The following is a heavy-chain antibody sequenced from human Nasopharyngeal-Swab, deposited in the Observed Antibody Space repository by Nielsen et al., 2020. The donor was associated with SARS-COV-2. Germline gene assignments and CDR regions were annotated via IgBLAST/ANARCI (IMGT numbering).Heavy chain of an antibody. J-gene: IGHJ6*02. CDR2: TYYRSKWYN. Sequence: SQTLSLPCAISGDSVSSSSDAWNWIRQSPSRGLEWLGRTYYRSKWYNDYAVSVKSRITINPDTSKNQFSLQLKSVTPEDTAVYYCARGVEQQSQPEYYYYYGMDVWGQGTTVTVSS. CDR3: ARGVEQQSQPEYYYYYGMDV. CDR1: GDSVSSSSDA. V-gene: IGHV6-1*01. D-gene: IGHD6-13*01.